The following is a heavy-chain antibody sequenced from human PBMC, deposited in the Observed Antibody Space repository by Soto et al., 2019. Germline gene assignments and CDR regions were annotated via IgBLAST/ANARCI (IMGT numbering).Heavy chain of an antibody. CDR3: ARHDRSNRGGTMGAFDI. D-gene: IGHD5-12*01. J-gene: IGHJ3*02. CDR1: RGSISSTSYY. CDR2: IYYSGST. Sequence: PSETLSLTCAVSRGSISSTSYYWGWIRQPPGKGLEWIGSIYYSGSTYYKPSLKSRVTISVDTSKNQFSLKLSSVTAADTAVYYCARHDRSNRGGTMGAFDIWGQGTMVTVSS. V-gene: IGHV4-39*01.